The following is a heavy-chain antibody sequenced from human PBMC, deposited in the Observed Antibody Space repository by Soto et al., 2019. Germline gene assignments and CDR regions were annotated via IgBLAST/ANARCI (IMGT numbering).Heavy chain of an antibody. CDR1: GFTVNCNY. CDR2: LYTGGNT. Sequence: GGSLRLSCAASGFTVNCNYMSWVRQTPRKGLEWVSILYTGGNTYYADSVQGRFTISRDTSRNTLHLQMNSLRAEDTAMYFCVRDKSPAEMAFGYWGQGTLVTVSS. V-gene: IGHV3-53*01. D-gene: IGHD2-2*03. J-gene: IGHJ4*02. CDR3: VRDKSPAEMAFGY.